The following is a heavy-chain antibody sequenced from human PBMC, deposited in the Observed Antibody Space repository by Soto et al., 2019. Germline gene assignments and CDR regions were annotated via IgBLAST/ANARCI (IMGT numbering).Heavy chain of an antibody. J-gene: IGHJ4*02. V-gene: IGHV3-23*01. CDR3: AKSHTPLSGFDD. CDR1: GFTFSSYA. Sequence: VQLLESGGGLVQPGGSLRLSCEASGFTFSSYAMSWVRQAPGKGLEWVSGIVASGSRTYYADSVKGRFTISRDNSRNTVFLQMNRTRAEDTALSFCAKSHTPLSGFDDWGQGILVTVSS. CDR2: IVASGSRT. D-gene: IGHD3-9*01.